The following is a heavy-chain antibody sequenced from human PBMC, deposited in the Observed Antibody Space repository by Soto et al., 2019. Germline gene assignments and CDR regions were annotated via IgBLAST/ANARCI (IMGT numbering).Heavy chain of an antibody. CDR3: TRDIVVVVAAI. V-gene: IGHV3-49*03. CDR2: TRSKAYGGTT. J-gene: IGHJ4*02. CDR1: GFTFGDYA. Sequence: GVSLRLSCTASGFTFGDYAMSWFRQAPGKGLEWVGFTRSKAYGGTTEYAASVKGRFTISRDDSKSIAYLQMNSLKTEDTAVYYCTRDIVVVVAAIWGQGTLVTVSS. D-gene: IGHD2-15*01.